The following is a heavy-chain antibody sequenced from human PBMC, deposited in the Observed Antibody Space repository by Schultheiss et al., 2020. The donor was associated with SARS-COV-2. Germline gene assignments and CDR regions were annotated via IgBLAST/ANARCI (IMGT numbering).Heavy chain of an antibody. CDR3: ARVDVEMATIGYGMDV. CDR1: GFTFSSYA. Sequence: SCAASGFTFSSYAMHWVRQAPGKGLEWVAVISYDGSNKYYADSVKGRFTISRDNSKNTLYLQMNSLRAEDTAVYYCARVDVEMATIGYGMDVWGQGTTVTVSS. D-gene: IGHD5-24*01. J-gene: IGHJ6*02. V-gene: IGHV3-30*01. CDR2: ISYDGSNK.